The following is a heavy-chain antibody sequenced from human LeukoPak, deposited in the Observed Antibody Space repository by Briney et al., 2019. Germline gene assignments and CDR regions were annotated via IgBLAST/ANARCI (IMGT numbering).Heavy chain of an antibody. J-gene: IGHJ4*02. V-gene: IGHV3-21*05. CDR3: ARGSPPGD. D-gene: IGHD3-16*01. CDR1: GFPFSSYS. Sequence: PGGSLRLSCAASGFPFSSYSMNWVRRAPGKGLEWVSYISPSSGFTNHADSVRGRFTISRDNAKNSLYLQMNTLRAEDTAVYYCARGSPPGDWGQGTLVTVSS. CDR2: ISPSSGFT.